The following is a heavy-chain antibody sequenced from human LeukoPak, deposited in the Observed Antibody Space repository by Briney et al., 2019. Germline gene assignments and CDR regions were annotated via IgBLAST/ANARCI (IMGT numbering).Heavy chain of an antibody. D-gene: IGHD3-10*01. J-gene: IGHJ6*03. CDR3: ARHYVYYYGSGSYYRNYYYYYMDV. Sequence: SETLSLTCAVYGGSFSGYYWSWIRQPPGKGLEWIGEINHSGSTNYNPSLKSRVTISVDTSKNQFSLKLSSVTAADTAVYYCARHYVYYYGSGSYYRNYYYYYMDVWGKGTTVTISS. CDR1: GGSFSGYY. V-gene: IGHV4-34*01. CDR2: INHSGST.